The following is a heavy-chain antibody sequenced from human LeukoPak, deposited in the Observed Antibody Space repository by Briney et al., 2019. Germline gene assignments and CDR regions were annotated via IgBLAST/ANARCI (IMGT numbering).Heavy chain of an antibody. CDR1: GFTFSDHY. CDR2: TRNKANSYTT. V-gene: IGHV3-72*01. D-gene: IGHD2-15*01. CDR3: ATSLVGKYYFDY. Sequence: GGSLRLSCAASGFTFSDHYMDWVRQAPGKGLEWVGRTRNKANSYTTGYVAYVQVRFTISRDDSKNSLYLQMNSLKTEDTAVYYCATSLVGKYYFDYWGPGNLDPVSS. J-gene: IGHJ4*02.